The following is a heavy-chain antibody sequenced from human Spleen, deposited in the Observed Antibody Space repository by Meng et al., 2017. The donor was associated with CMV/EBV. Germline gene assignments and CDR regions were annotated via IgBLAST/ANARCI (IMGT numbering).Heavy chain of an antibody. D-gene: IGHD3-3*01. CDR2: ISSSSSYI. CDR1: GFTFSSYS. V-gene: IGHV3-21*01. J-gene: IGHJ4*02. Sequence: GESLKISCAASGFTFSSYSMNWVRQAPGKGLEWVSSISSSSSYIYYADSLKGRFTISRDNAKNSLFLQMNSLRADDTAVYYCTRAPIFGVAYYFDFWGQGKLVTVSS. CDR3: TRAPIFGVAYYFDF.